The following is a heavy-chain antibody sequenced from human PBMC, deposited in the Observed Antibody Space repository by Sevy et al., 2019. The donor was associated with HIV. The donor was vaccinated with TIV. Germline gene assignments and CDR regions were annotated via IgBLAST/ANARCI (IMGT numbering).Heavy chain of an antibody. J-gene: IGHJ6*02. Sequence: GESLKISCAASGFSFSGYNMNWVRQAPGKALEWVSYLSSSTSTIHYADSVKGRFTISRDNAKNSLFLQMNSLRDEDTAVYYCARDSSWNYDSYFYGMDVWGQGTTVTVSS. CDR2: LSSSTSTI. CDR1: GFSFSGYN. D-gene: IGHD1-7*01. CDR3: ARDSSWNYDSYFYGMDV. V-gene: IGHV3-48*02.